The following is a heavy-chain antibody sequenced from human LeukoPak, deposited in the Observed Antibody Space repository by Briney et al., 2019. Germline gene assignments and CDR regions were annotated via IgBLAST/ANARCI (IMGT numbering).Heavy chain of an antibody. Sequence: SETLSLTCTVSGGSISSSSYYWSWIRQPPGKGLEWIGYIYYSGSTNYNPSLKSRVTISVDTSKNQFSLKLSSVTAADTAVYYCARDRIRSSSWFGSFDIWGQGTMVTVSS. CDR1: GGSISSSSYY. D-gene: IGHD6-13*01. J-gene: IGHJ3*02. CDR3: ARDRIRSSSWFGSFDI. V-gene: IGHV4-61*01. CDR2: IYYSGST.